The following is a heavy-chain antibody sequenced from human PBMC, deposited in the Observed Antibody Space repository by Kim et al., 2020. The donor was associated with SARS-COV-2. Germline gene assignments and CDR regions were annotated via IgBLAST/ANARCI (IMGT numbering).Heavy chain of an antibody. V-gene: IGHV3-23*01. CDR1: GFTFSSYA. D-gene: IGHD2-15*01. CDR2: ISGSGGST. CDR3: AKDRNENVVVVAARGLS. Sequence: GGSLRLSCAASGFTFSSYAMSWVRQAPGKGLEWVSAISGSGGSTYYADSVKGRFTISRDNSKNTLYLQMNSLRAEDTAVYYCAKDRNENVVVVAARGLSWGQGTLVTVSS. J-gene: IGHJ4*02.